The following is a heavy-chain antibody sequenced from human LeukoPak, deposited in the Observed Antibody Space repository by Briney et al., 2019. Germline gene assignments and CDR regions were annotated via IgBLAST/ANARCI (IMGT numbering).Heavy chain of an antibody. J-gene: IGHJ4*02. CDR2: IYYSGST. Sequence: SETLSPTCTVSGGSISSSSYYWGWIRQPPGKGLEWIGSIYYSGSTYYNPSLKSRVTISVDTSKNRFSLKLSSVTAADTAVYYCARDLGYSGYDLNLYFDYWGQGTLVTVSS. D-gene: IGHD5-12*01. V-gene: IGHV4-39*07. CDR1: GGSISSSSYY. CDR3: ARDLGYSGYDLNLYFDY.